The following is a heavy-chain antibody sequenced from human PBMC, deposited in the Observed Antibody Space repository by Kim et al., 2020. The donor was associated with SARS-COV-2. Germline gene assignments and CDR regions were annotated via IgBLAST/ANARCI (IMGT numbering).Heavy chain of an antibody. V-gene: IGHV3-48*03. CDR2: ISSSGSTI. CDR3: AARGPEDDFWSGGTGWFDP. J-gene: IGHJ5*02. Sequence: GGSLRLSCAASGFTFSSYEMNWVRQAPGKGLEWVSYISSSGSTIYYADSVKGRFTISRDNAKNSLYLQMNSLRAEDTAVYYCAARGPEDDFWSGGTGWFDPWGQGTLVTVSS. CDR1: GFTFSSYE. D-gene: IGHD3-3*01.